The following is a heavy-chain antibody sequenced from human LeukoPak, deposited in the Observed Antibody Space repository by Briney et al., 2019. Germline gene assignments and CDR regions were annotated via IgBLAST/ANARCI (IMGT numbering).Heavy chain of an antibody. J-gene: IGHJ5*02. CDR2: IIPIFGTA. CDR1: GGTFSSYA. Sequence: KVSCKASGGTFSSYAISWVRQAPGQGLEWMGGIIPIFGTANYAQKFQGRVTITADESTSTAYMELSSLRSEDTAVYYCARSGDYVGSNWFDPWGQGTLVTVSS. D-gene: IGHD4-17*01. CDR3: ARSGDYVGSNWFDP. V-gene: IGHV1-69*01.